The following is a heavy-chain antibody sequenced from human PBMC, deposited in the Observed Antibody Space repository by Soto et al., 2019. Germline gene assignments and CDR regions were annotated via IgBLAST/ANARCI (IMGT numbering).Heavy chain of an antibody. CDR3: ARESLGYCSTSNCYKVDY. J-gene: IGHJ4*02. Sequence: GGSLRLSCAASGFTFSSYSMNWVRQAPGKGLEWVSSISSSSSYIYYADSVKGRFTISRYNAKNSLYLQMNSLRAEDTAVYYCARESLGYCSTSNCYKVDYWGQGTLVTVSS. CDR2: ISSSSSYI. V-gene: IGHV3-21*01. CDR1: GFTFSSYS. D-gene: IGHD2-2*02.